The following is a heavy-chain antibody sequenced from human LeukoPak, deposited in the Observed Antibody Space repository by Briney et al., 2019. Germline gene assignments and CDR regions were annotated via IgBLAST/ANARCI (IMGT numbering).Heavy chain of an antibody. J-gene: IGHJ5*02. D-gene: IGHD3-3*01. CDR1: GGSISSYY. CDR2: IYTSGST. CDR3: ARSSYDFWSGSFDP. Sequence: SETLSLTCTVSGGSISSYYWSWIRQPPGKGLEWIGYIYTSGSTNYNLSLKSRVTISVDTSKNQFSLKLSSVTAADTAVYYCARSSYDFWSGSFDPWGQGTLATVSS. V-gene: IGHV4-4*09.